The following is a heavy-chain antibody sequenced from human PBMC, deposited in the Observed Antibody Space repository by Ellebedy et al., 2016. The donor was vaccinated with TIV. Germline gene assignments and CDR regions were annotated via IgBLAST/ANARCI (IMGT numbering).Heavy chain of an antibody. CDR3: ARDSDKTVRGTLDY. V-gene: IGHV4-4*02. J-gene: IGHJ4*02. CDR2: IHHGGST. CDR1: GGSISSTNW. D-gene: IGHD3-10*01. Sequence: MPSETLSLTCAVSGGSISSTNWWNWLRQAPGKGLEWIGEIHHGGSTNYNPSFKIRVTISVDKSKNQFSLNLNSVTAADTAVYYCARDSDKTVRGTLDYWGQGTLVTVSS.